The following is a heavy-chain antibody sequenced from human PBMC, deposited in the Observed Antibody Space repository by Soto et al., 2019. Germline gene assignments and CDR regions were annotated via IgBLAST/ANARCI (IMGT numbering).Heavy chain of an antibody. Sequence: PGESLKISCQGSDYSFSSYWIGWVRQVPGKGLESIGIIFPDDSDTTYRPSYQGQVTLSVDKSINTAYLSWSNLKASDTAMYFCARLTSIGIGSFDVWGQGTMVTVSS. V-gene: IGHV5-51*01. CDR3: ARLTSIGIGSFDV. J-gene: IGHJ3*01. D-gene: IGHD3-10*01. CDR1: DYSFSSYW. CDR2: IFPDDSDT.